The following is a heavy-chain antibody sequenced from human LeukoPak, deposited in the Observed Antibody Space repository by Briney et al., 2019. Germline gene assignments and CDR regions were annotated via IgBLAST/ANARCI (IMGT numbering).Heavy chain of an antibody. V-gene: IGHV3-48*01. J-gene: IGHJ4*02. D-gene: IGHD3-22*01. Sequence: GGSLRLSCAASEFTFSSYSMNWVRQAPGKGLEWVSYITNSGNSKSYADSVKGRFTISRDNTKNSLYLQMNGLRAEDTAVYYCARTRGSGYLTFDYWGQGILVTVSS. CDR2: ITNSGNSK. CDR1: EFTFSSYS. CDR3: ARTRGSGYLTFDY.